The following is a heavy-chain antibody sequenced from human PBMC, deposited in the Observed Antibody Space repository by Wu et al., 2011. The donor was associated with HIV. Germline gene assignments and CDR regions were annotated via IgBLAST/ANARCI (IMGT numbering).Heavy chain of an antibody. J-gene: IGHJ2*01. D-gene: IGHD6-13*01. CDR3: ARQKPAGTFFXYFDL. Sequence: VQLVQSGAEVKKPGESLKISCKGSGYSFTSYWIGWVRQMPGKGLEWMGIIYPADSDTRYSPSFRGQVTISADKSTSTAYLQWNSLKASDTAIYYCARQKPAGTFFXYFDLWAWHPGHCLL. CDR1: GYSFTSYW. V-gene: IGHV5-51*01. CDR2: IYPADSDT.